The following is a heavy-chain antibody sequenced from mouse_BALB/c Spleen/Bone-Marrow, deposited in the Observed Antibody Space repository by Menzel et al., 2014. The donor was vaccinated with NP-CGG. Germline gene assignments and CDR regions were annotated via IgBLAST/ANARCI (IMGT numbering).Heavy chain of an antibody. CDR2: IYPGDGDT. V-gene: IGHV1-87*01. J-gene: IGHJ2*01. CDR3: ARGAPFDY. Sequence: QVQLQQSGAELARPGASVKVSCKASGYTFTSYWMQWVKQRPGQGLEWIGAIYPGDGDTTYTQKFKGKATLTADKSSSTAYMQLSSLASEDSAVYYCARGAPFDYWGQGTTLTVSS. CDR1: GYTFTSYW.